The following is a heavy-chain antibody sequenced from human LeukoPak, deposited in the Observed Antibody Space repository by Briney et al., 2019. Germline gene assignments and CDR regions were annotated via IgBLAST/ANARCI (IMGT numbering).Heavy chain of an antibody. J-gene: IGHJ3*02. CDR3: ARDRWLGDDGCDI. V-gene: IGHV3-21*01. CDR2: ISSSSSYI. Sequence: GGSLRLSCAASGLTFTGYTFDWVRQAPGKGLQWVSSISSSSSYIYYADSVKGRFTISRDNAKKSLYLQMNSLRADDTALYYCARDRWLGDDGCDIWGQGTMVTVS. D-gene: IGHD6-19*01. CDR1: GLTFTGYT.